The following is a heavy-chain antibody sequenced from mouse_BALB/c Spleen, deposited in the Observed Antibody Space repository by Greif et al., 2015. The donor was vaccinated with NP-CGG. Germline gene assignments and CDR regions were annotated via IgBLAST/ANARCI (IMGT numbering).Heavy chain of an antibody. D-gene: IGHD2-4*01. CDR1: GYTFTSYY. J-gene: IGHJ3*01. V-gene: IGHV1S81*02. CDR3: TRGLRQKAWFAY. CDR2: INPSNGGT. Sequence: VQLVESGAELVKPGASVKLSCKASGYTFTSYYMYWVKQRPGQGLEWIEEINPSNGGTNFNEKFKSKATLTVDKSSSTAYMQLSSLTSEDSAVYYCTRGLRQKAWFAYWGRGTLVTVSA.